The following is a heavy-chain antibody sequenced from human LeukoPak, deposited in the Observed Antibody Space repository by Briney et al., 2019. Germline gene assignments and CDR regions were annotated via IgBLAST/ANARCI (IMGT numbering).Heavy chain of an antibody. CDR3: AKEPYSSSSPYYFDY. CDR1: GFTFSNFW. V-gene: IGHV3-23*01. D-gene: IGHD6-6*01. J-gene: IGHJ4*02. Sequence: GGSLRLSCAASGFTFSNFWMTWVRQAPGKGLEWVSAISGSGGSTYYADSVKGRFTISRDNSKNALYLQMNSLRAEDTAVYYCAKEPYSSSSPYYFDYWGQGTLVTVSS. CDR2: ISGSGGST.